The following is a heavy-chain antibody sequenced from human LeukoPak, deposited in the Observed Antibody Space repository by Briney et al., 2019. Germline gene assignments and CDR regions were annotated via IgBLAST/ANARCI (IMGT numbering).Heavy chain of an antibody. V-gene: IGHV3-48*01. D-gene: IGHD3-3*01. Sequence: GGSLRLSCAASGFTFSSYSMNWVRQAPGKGLEWVSYISSSSSTIYYADSVKGRFTISRDNAKNSLHLQMNSLRAEDTAVYYCARDTYSTSYFGVVLHHYYYYGMDVWGQGTTVTVSS. CDR1: GFTFSSYS. CDR3: ARDTYSTSYFGVVLHHYYYYGMDV. J-gene: IGHJ6*02. CDR2: ISSSSSTI.